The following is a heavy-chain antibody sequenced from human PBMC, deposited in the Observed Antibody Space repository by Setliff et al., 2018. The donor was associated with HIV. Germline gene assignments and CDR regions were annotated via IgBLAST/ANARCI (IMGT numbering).Heavy chain of an antibody. CDR1: GFTFSDYG. J-gene: IGHJ4*02. Sequence: GGSLRLSCAASGFTFSDYGMSWVRQAPGKGLEWVAIIWYDGSNKHYADSVKGRFTISRDNSKNTVYLQMNSLRAEDTAIYYCAKMVGGSRSSGSCYFDYWGQGTLVTVSS. V-gene: IGHV3-33*06. CDR2: IWYDGSNK. D-gene: IGHD2-15*01. CDR3: AKMVGGSRSSGSCYFDY.